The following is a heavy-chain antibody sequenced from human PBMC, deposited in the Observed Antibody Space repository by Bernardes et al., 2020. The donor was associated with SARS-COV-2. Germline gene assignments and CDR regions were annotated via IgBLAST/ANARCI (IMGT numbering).Heavy chain of an antibody. CDR3: ARETIVVVPAAIRRDAFDI. D-gene: IGHD2-2*02. CDR1: GGSFSGYY. V-gene: IGHV4-34*01. Sequence: SETLSLTRAVYGGSFSGYYWSWIRQPPGKGLEWIGEFNHSGSTNYNPSLKSRVTISVDTSKNQFSLKLSSVTAADTAVYYCARETIVVVPAAIRRDAFDIWGQGTMVTDPS. CDR2: FNHSGST. J-gene: IGHJ3*02.